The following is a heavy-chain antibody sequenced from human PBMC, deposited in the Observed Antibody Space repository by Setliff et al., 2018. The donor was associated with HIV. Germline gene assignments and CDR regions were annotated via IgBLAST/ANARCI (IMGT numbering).Heavy chain of an antibody. CDR2: IYYSGST. D-gene: IGHD1-1*01. Sequence: SETLSLTCTVSGGSFRSGGYYWSWIRQHPGMGLEWIWYIYYSGSTYYNPSLKSRLTISVDTSKNQFSLKLSFVTAADTAEYYCAKGYNWNNAYYGLDVWGQGTTVTVSS. CDR1: GGSFRSGGYY. CDR3: AKGYNWNNAYYGLDV. J-gene: IGHJ6*02. V-gene: IGHV4-31*03.